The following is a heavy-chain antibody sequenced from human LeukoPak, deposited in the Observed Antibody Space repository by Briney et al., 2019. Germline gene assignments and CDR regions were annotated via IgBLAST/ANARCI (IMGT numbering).Heavy chain of an antibody. Sequence: ASVKVSCKASGGTFSSYAISWVRQAPGQGLEWMGGIIPIFGTANYAQKFQGRVTITTDESTSTAYMELSSLRSEGTAVYYCARGPSDLQAFDIWGQGTMVTVSS. CDR3: ARGPSDLQAFDI. CDR2: IIPIFGTA. CDR1: GGTFSSYA. J-gene: IGHJ3*02. V-gene: IGHV1-69*05. D-gene: IGHD3-3*01.